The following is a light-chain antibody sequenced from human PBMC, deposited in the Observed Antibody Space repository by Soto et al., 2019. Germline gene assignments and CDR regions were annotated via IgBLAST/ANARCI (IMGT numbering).Light chain of an antibody. CDR3: QKYNTAPRT. Sequence: DIQMTQSPSSLSASVGDTVTITCRASQGISNYLAWYQQKPGQVPNLLIYAASTLQSGVPSRFSGSGSGTDFTLTISSLRPEDVATYYCQKYNTAPRTFCQGTKVEI. CDR2: AAS. J-gene: IGKJ1*01. CDR1: QGISNY. V-gene: IGKV1-27*01.